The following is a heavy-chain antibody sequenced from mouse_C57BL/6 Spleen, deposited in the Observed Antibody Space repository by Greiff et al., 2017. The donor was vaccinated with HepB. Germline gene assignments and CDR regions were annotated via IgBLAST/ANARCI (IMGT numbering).Heavy chain of an antibody. Sequence: EVKVVESGGGLVKPGGSLKLSCAASGFTFSDYGMHWVRQSPEKGLEWVAYISSGSSTIYYADTVKGRFTISRDNAKNTLFLQMTSLRSEDTAMYYCARSMGGYYPDVWGTGTTVTVSS. CDR1: GFTFSDYG. D-gene: IGHD2-3*01. V-gene: IGHV5-17*01. CDR2: ISSGSSTI. J-gene: IGHJ1*03. CDR3: ARSMGGYYPDV.